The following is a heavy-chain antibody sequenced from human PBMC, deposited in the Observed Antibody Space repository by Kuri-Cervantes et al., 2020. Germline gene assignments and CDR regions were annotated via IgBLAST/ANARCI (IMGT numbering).Heavy chain of an antibody. CDR1: GFTFSNAW. D-gene: IGHD4-17*01. J-gene: IGHJ4*02. V-gene: IGHV3-15*01. CDR3: TTLTVTTGGVDY. CDR2: IKSKTDGGTT. Sequence: GESLKISCAASGFTFSNAWMSWVRQAPGKGLEWVGRIKSKTDGGTTDYAAPVKGRFTISRDDSKNTLYLQMNSLKTEDTAVYYCTTLTVTTGGVDYWGQGTRVTVSS.